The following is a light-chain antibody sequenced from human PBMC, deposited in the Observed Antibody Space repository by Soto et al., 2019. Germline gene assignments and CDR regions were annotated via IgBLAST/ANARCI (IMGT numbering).Light chain of an antibody. Sequence: EIVLTQSPGTLSLSPGERATLDCRSSPSVSSNYFAWYQQKPEQAPRLVIYDVSGRATGIPDRFSGSGSGTDFTLTISRLEPEDFAVYYCQQYGRSPTFGQGTKVEIK. J-gene: IGKJ1*01. V-gene: IGKV3-20*01. CDR2: DVS. CDR3: QQYGRSPT. CDR1: PSVSSNY.